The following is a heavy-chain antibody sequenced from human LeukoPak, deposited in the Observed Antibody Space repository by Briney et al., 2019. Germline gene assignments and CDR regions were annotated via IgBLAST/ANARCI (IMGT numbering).Heavy chain of an antibody. CDR3: ARVQTYYFDY. J-gene: IGHJ4*02. CDR1: GGTFSSYA. Sequence: GSSVKVSCKASGGTFSSYAISWVRQAPGQGLEWMGWISAYNGNTNYAQKLQGRVTMTTDTSTSTAYMELRSLRSDDTAVYYCARVQTYYFDYWGQGTLVTVSS. V-gene: IGHV1-18*01. CDR2: ISAYNGNT.